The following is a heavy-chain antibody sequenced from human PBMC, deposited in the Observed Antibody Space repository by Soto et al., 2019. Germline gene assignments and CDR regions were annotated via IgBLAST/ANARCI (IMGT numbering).Heavy chain of an antibody. V-gene: IGHV3-21*01. CDR3: ARDSGNYYDSSGYLNFDY. D-gene: IGHD3-22*01. Sequence: PGGSLRLSCAASGFTFSSYSMNWVRQAPGKGLEWVSSISSSSSYIYYADSVKGRFTISRDNAKNSLYLQMNSLRAEDMAVYYCARDSGNYYDSSGYLNFDYWGQGTLVTVSS. CDR1: GFTFSSYS. CDR2: ISSSSSYI. J-gene: IGHJ4*02.